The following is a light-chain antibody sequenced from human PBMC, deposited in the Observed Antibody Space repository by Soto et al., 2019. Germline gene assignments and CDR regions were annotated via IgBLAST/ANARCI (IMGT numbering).Light chain of an antibody. J-gene: IGKJ2*01. CDR1: QSVSRY. CDR2: DAS. Sequence: EIVLTQSPATLSLSPGERATLSCRASQSVSRYLAWYQQKPGQAPRLLIYDASNRATGIPARFGGSGSATDFTLTISSLEPEDFAVYYCQQRSNWPPYTFGQGTKLEIK. V-gene: IGKV3-11*01. CDR3: QQRSNWPPYT.